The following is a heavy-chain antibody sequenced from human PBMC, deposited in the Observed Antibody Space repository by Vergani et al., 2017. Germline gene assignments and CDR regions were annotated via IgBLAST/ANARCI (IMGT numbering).Heavy chain of an antibody. Sequence: QVQLQESGPGLLKPSQTLSLTCTVSGGSISSGDYYWSWIRQHPGKGLEWIGYMFYSGSTYYNPSLKSRVIISVDSSKNQFSLKLSSVTAADTAVYYCARRTIAGSGFDVWGRGTMVTVSS. V-gene: IGHV4-31*03. CDR1: GGSISSGDYY. D-gene: IGHD2-15*01. CDR3: ARRTIAGSGFDV. CDR2: MFYSGST. J-gene: IGHJ3*01.